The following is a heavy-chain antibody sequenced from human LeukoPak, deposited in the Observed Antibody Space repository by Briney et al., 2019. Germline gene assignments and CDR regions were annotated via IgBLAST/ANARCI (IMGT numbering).Heavy chain of an antibody. Sequence: GSLRLSCAAPGFPFKNHSMNLGRQASGEGLELGSSISSSYIYYADSVKGRFTISRDNAKNSLYLQMNSLRAEDTAVYYCARDGGSYPRRGSFDYWGQGTMVTVSS. CDR1: GFPFKNHS. CDR3: ARDGGSYPRRGSFDY. CDR2: ISSSYI. V-gene: IGHV3-21*01. D-gene: IGHD1-26*01. J-gene: IGHJ4*02.